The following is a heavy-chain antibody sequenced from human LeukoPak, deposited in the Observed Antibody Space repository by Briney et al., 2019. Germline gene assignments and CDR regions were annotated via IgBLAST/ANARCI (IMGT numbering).Heavy chain of an antibody. J-gene: IGHJ4*02. V-gene: IGHV3-23*01. Sequence: PGGSLRLSCVASGFTFNNYAMSWVRQAPGKGLEWVSAISTTGSSTYYADSVKGRFTVSRDNSKNTLSLQMDSLRVEETALYYCAKDWTTVVTPKGYYFDSWGQGTLVTVSS. CDR3: AKDWTTVVTPKGYYFDS. CDR2: ISTTGSST. CDR1: GFTFNNYA. D-gene: IGHD4-23*01.